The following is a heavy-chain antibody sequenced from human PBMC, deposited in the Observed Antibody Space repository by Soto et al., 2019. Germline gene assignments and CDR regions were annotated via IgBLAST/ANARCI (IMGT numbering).Heavy chain of an antibody. D-gene: IGHD2-15*01. Sequence: PWWSXRVSCEPSGFTFIVFYIHLLRQPTGKGLEWVSTIGTAGDTYYAVSVKSRFTISRDNAKNSLSLKMNRLRAGDTAVYFCARGKEVGANSFDSWGQGTQVTV. CDR2: IGTAGDT. CDR1: GFTFIVFY. V-gene: IGHV3-13*01. J-gene: IGHJ4*02. CDR3: ARGKEVGANSFDS.